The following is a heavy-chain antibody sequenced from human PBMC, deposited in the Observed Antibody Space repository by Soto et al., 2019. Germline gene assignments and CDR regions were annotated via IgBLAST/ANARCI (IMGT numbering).Heavy chain of an antibody. D-gene: IGHD1-26*01. CDR2: IHSDGSST. CDR3: ARGDRGAFDL. Sequence: EVQLVESGGGLVRPGGSLRLSCAASGFTFSYYWMHWVRQAPGKGLVWVSRIHSDGSSTTYADFVKGRFIISRDNARNAVDLQMNSVRVEDTAVYYCARGDRGAFDLWGQGPVVTVSS. V-gene: IGHV3-74*01. CDR1: GFTFSYYW. J-gene: IGHJ3*01.